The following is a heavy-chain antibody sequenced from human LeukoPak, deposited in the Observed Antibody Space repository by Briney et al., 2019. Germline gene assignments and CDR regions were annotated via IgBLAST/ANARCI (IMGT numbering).Heavy chain of an antibody. Sequence: TGGSLRLSCAASGFTFSSYAMSWVRQAPGKGLEWVSAISGSGGSIYYADSVKGRFTISRDNSKNTLYLQMNSLRAEDTAVYYCAKDLELLWFGESSNEEYYFDYWGQGTLVTVSS. CDR3: AKDLELLWFGESSNEEYYFDY. CDR1: GFTFSSYA. V-gene: IGHV3-23*01. J-gene: IGHJ4*02. CDR2: ISGSGGSI. D-gene: IGHD3-10*01.